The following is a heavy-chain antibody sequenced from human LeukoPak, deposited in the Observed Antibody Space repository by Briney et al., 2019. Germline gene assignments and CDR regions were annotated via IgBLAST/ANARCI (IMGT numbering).Heavy chain of an antibody. V-gene: IGHV3-23*01. CDR1: GSTFSSYW. Sequence: GGSLRLSCAASGSTFSSYWMSWVRQAPGKGPEWVSGISGSGGVTYYADSVKGRFTISRDNSKNTLYVQMNSLRVEDTAVYYCAKTSDISVRYYFDYWGQGTLVAVSS. J-gene: IGHJ4*02. CDR2: ISGSGGVT. CDR3: AKTSDISVRYYFDY. D-gene: IGHD3-22*01.